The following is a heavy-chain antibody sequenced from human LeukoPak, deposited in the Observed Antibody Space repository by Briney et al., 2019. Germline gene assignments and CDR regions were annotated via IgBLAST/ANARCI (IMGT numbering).Heavy chain of an antibody. V-gene: IGHV4-61*02. J-gene: IGHJ4*02. CDR2: IYTSGST. D-gene: IGHD1-20*01. CDR1: GGSISSGSYY. CDR3: ARETLNWNAASGIDY. Sequence: PSETLSLTCTVSGGSISSGSYYWSWIRQPAGKGLEWIGRIYTSGSTNYNPSLKSRVTISVDTSKNQFSLKLSSVTAADTAVYYCARETLNWNAASGIDYWGQGTLVTVSS.